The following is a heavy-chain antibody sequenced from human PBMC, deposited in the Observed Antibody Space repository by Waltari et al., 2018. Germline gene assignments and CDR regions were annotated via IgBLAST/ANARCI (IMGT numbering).Heavy chain of an antibody. CDR1: GLTFRTSW. CDR3: ARENWILDY. CDR2: MNIDGTHI. J-gene: IGHJ4*02. Sequence: EVQPVASGGGLVQPGGSLRPSRAAFGLTFRTSWMHWVRQAPGEGLEWVSRMNIDGTHIGYADSVKGRFTISRDNAKNTLYLQMSSLRAEDTALYYCARENWILDYWGRGTLVTVSS. V-gene: IGHV3-74*01. D-gene: IGHD2-2*03.